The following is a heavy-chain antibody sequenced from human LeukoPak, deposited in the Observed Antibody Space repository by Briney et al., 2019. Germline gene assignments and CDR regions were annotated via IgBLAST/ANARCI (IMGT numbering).Heavy chain of an antibody. CDR1: GFTFSSYW. CDR3: VRGNDYGGPHY. CDR2: IDRDGSRI. D-gene: IGHD4-23*01. J-gene: IGHJ4*02. V-gene: IGHV3-74*01. Sequence: PGGSLRLSCAVSGFTFSSYWMHWVRQAPGKGLVWVSRIDRDGSRIYYADSVKGRFTISRDNGKNTLFLQMNSLRAEDAAVYYCVRGNDYGGPHYWGQGTLVTVSS.